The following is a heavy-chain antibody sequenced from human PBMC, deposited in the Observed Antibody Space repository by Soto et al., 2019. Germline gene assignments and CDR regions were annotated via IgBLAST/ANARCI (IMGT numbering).Heavy chain of an antibody. J-gene: IGHJ4*01. D-gene: IGHD4-17*01. CDR1: GFTFSSYW. V-gene: IGHV3-74*01. CDR3: TGAYDYVGVDY. Sequence: GGSLRLSCAASGFTFSSYWMYWVRQVPGKGLVWVSRINSDGSSTSYADSVKGRFTISRDNAKNTLYLQMNSLRAEDTAVYYSTGAYDYVGVDYWGQGTTVTVSS. CDR2: INSDGSST.